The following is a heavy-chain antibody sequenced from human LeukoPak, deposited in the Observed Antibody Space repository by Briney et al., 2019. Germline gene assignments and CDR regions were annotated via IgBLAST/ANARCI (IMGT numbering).Heavy chain of an antibody. CDR1: GYTLTELS. CDR2: FDPEDGES. CDR3: ATTGYSSSHTTQDAFDI. D-gene: IGHD6-13*01. Sequence: ASVKVSCKVSGYTLTELSMHWVRQAPGKGLEWMGGFDPEDGESIYAQKFQGRVTMTEDTSTDTAYMELSSLRSEDTAVYYCATTGYSSSHTTQDAFDIWGQGTMVTVSS. V-gene: IGHV1-24*01. J-gene: IGHJ3*02.